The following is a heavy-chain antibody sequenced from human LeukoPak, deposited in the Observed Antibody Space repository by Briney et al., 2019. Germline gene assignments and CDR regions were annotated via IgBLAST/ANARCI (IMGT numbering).Heavy chain of an antibody. CDR3: SRDRDGSGWYYFDS. D-gene: IGHD6-19*01. CDR1: GLTNGGYA. CDR2: IRSKAYGETT. V-gene: IGHV3-49*03. Sequence: PGRSLRLSCTAPGLTNGGYAMSWFRRAPGKGLEWVGFIRSKAYGETTDYAASVKGRFTISRDDSNSIAYLQMNSLKTEDTAMYYCSRDRDGSGWYYFDSRGQGTLVTVSS. J-gene: IGHJ4*02.